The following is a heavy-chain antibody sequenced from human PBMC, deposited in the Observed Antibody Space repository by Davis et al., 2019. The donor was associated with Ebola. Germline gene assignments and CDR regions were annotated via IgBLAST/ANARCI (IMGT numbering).Heavy chain of an antibody. V-gene: IGHV4-30-4*07. Sequence: SETLSLTCAVSGGSISSGGYSWSWIRQPPGKGLEWIGYIYYSGSTYYNPSLKSRVTISVDTSKNQFSLKLSSVTAADTAVYYCARRQLQQLGFDPWGQGTLVTVSS. CDR3: ARRQLQQLGFDP. J-gene: IGHJ5*02. CDR2: IYYSGST. D-gene: IGHD1-1*01. CDR1: GGSISSGGYS.